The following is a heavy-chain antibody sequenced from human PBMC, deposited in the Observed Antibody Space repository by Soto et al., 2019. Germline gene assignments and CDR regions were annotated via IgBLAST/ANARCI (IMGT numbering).Heavy chain of an antibody. Sequence: QVQLVQSGAEVKKPGASVKVSCKASGYTFTSYGISWVRQAPGQGLEWMGWISAYNGNTNYAQKLQGRVTMTTDKSTSTAYMELRSLRSDDTAVYYCARPYGSGKYYYYGMDVWGQGTTVTVSS. CDR3: ARPYGSGKYYYYGMDV. D-gene: IGHD3-10*01. CDR2: ISAYNGNT. J-gene: IGHJ6*02. V-gene: IGHV1-18*01. CDR1: GYTFTSYG.